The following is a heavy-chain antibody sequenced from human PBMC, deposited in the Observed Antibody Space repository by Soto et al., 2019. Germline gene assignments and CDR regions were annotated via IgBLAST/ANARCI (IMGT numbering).Heavy chain of an antibody. V-gene: IGHV1-18*01. J-gene: IGHJ4*02. D-gene: IGHD6-13*01. CDR1: GYTFTSHG. Sequence: QVQLVQSGAEVKKPGASVKVSCKTSGYTFTSHGISWVRQAPGQGLEWMGWIYDDNHNTNYAEKFQGRGTMTADTSPATAYRELRSLRSDVTAVYYCAREHSSNWIDFDYWGQGTLVTVSS. CDR2: IYDDNHNT. CDR3: AREHSSNWIDFDY.